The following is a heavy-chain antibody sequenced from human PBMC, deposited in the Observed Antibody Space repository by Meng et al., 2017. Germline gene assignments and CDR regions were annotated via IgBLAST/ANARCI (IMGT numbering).Heavy chain of an antibody. J-gene: IGHJ6*02. CDR3: ARLLADYDYVFGSYRCVYYYYGMDV. V-gene: IGHV2-70*04. CDR2: IDWDDDK. CDR1: GFSLSTSGMR. Sequence: SGPTLVKPTQTLTLTCTFSGFSLSTSGMRVSWIRQPPGKALEWLARIDWDDDKFYSTSLKTRLTISKNTSKNQVGLTTTNMDPVETAAYYCARLLADYDYVFGSYRCVYYYYGMDVWGQGTTVTVSS. D-gene: IGHD3-16*02.